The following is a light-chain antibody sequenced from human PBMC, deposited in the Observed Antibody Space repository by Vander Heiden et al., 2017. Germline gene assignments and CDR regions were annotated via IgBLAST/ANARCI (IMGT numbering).Light chain of an antibody. CDR1: QSVYNSY. Sequence: EIVLTQSPGTLSLSPGERATLSCRASQSVYNSYLAWYQQKPGQDPRLLIYGASTRATGIPDRFSGSGSGTDFTLTISRLEPADFAVYYCQQYGGSSWTFGQGTKVEIK. J-gene: IGKJ1*01. V-gene: IGKV3-20*01. CDR2: GAS. CDR3: QQYGGSSWT.